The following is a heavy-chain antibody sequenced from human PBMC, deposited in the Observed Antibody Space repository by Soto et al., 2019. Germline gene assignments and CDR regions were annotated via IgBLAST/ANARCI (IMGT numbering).Heavy chain of an antibody. CDR1: GFTFTSSA. Sequence: ASVKVSCKASGFTFTSSAMQWVRQARGQRLEWIGWIVVGSGNTNYAQKFQERVTITRDMSTSTAYMELSSLRSEDTAVYYCAAIPRGYCSGGSCSHFDYWGQGTLVTVSS. CDR3: AAIPRGYCSGGSCSHFDY. J-gene: IGHJ4*02. V-gene: IGHV1-58*02. D-gene: IGHD2-15*01. CDR2: IVVGSGNT.